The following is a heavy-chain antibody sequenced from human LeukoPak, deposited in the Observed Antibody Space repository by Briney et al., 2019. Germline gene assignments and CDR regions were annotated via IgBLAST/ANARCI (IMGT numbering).Heavy chain of an antibody. Sequence: YPSETLSLTCTVSGGSIFSYYWNWIRQPPGKGLEWIGYIYSNGITNYSPSLRSRGTISIATSKNQFSLRLRSVTAADTAIYYCARRAYYDSSGYYPPSGYFGLWGRGTLVTVSS. CDR2: IYSNGIT. D-gene: IGHD3-22*01. V-gene: IGHV4-4*08. CDR1: GGSIFSYY. CDR3: ARRAYYDSSGYYPPSGYFGL. J-gene: IGHJ2*01.